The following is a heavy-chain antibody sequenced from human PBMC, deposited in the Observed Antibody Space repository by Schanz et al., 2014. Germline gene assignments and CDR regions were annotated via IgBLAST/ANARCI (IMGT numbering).Heavy chain of an antibody. V-gene: IGHV1-2*06. CDR1: GYTFTAYF. CDR3: ARAGATLSQ. Sequence: QVQLVQSGGEVKTPGASVKVSCKASGYTFTAYFIHWVRQAPGQGLEWMGRINPSSGGTNYAQNFQGRVTLTSDTSISTAFMELSSLRSDDTAVYYCARAGATLSQWGQGTLVTVSS. D-gene: IGHD1-26*01. CDR2: INPSSGGT. J-gene: IGHJ4*02.